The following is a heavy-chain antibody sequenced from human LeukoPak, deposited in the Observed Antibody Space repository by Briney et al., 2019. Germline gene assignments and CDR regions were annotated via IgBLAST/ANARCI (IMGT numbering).Heavy chain of an antibody. CDR1: GYSISSGYY. V-gene: IGHV4-38-2*02. Sequence: SETLFLTCTVSGYSISSGYYWGWIRQPPGKGLEWIGSIYHSGSTYYNPSLKSRVTISVDTSKNQFSLKLSSVTAADTAVYYCARGFVAGYYSWYFDLWGRGTLVTVSS. CDR2: IYHSGST. D-gene: IGHD3-9*01. CDR3: ARGFVAGYYSWYFDL. J-gene: IGHJ2*01.